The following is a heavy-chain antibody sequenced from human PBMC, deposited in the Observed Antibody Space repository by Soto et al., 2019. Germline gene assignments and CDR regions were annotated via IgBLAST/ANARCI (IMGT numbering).Heavy chain of an antibody. CDR2: IYWDDDK. J-gene: IGHJ6*02. CDR3: VQSRCGGDCLQSYSSHSYYGLDV. D-gene: IGHD2-21*02. CDR1: GFSLSTTGVD. V-gene: IGHV2-5*02. Sequence: QITLKESGPTLVKPTQTLTLTCSFSGFSLSTTGVDVGWIRLPPGKALEWLALIYWDDDKRYNPSLNSRLTITKDTSKNQVVLAMTNMDPVDTATYYCVQSRCGGDCLQSYSSHSYYGLDVWGQGTTVTVSS.